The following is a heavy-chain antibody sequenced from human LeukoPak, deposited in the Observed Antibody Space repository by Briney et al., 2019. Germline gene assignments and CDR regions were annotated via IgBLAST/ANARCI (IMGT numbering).Heavy chain of an antibody. V-gene: IGHV4-30-4*01. CDR2: INFSGST. J-gene: IGHJ4*02. Sequence: SQTLSLTCTVSGGSISSGSYYWSWIRQHPGKGLEWIGYINFSGSTDYNPSLKSRVTISVDTSKNQFSLKLDSVTAADTAVYYCARLGQLVNSWGQGTLVTVSS. D-gene: IGHD6-6*01. CDR3: ARLGQLVNS. CDR1: GGSISSGSYY.